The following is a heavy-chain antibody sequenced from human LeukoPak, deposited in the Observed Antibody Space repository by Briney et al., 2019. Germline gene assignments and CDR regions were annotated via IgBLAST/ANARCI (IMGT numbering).Heavy chain of an antibody. CDR3: ARGLYYYDSSGYPYYYMDV. J-gene: IGHJ6*03. D-gene: IGHD3-22*01. Sequence: PSETLSLTCTVSGGPISSYYWSWIRQPPGKGLEWIGYIYYSGSTNYNPSLKSRVTISVDTSKNQFSLKLCSVTAADTAVYYCARGLYYYDSSGYPYYYMDVWGKGTTVTVSS. CDR1: GGPISSYY. CDR2: IYYSGST. V-gene: IGHV4-59*01.